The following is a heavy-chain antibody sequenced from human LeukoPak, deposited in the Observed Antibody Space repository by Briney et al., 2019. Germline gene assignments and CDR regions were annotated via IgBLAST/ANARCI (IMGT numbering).Heavy chain of an antibody. CDR3: AKGVPRYESGAWIDAFDI. J-gene: IGHJ3*02. Sequence: PGGSLRLSCAASGFTFTSYAMSWVRQAPVKGLEWVSSISASGGSTYYADPVKGRFTISRDYSKNTQSLQINSLRAEDTAVYYCAKGVPRYESGAWIDAFDIWGQGTMVTVSS. V-gene: IGHV3-23*01. CDR1: GFTFTSYA. CDR2: ISASGGST. D-gene: IGHD3-22*01.